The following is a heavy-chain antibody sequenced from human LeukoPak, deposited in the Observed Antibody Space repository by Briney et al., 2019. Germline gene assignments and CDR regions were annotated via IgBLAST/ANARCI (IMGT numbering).Heavy chain of an antibody. J-gene: IGHJ4*02. CDR1: DGSISSGFSY. CDR3: TRSGSSGSFLSD. V-gene: IGHV4-31*03. CDR2: IHYSGST. D-gene: IGHD6-19*01. Sequence: SETLSLTCIVSDGSISSGFSYWSWIRQHPGRGLEWIGYIHYSGSTSFNPSLKSRVTMSVETSKNQFSLKLSSLTAADTAVYYCTRSGSSGSFLSDWGQGTLVTVSS.